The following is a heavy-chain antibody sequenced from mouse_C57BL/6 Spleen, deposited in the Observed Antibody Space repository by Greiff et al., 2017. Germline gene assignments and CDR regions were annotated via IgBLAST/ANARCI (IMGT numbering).Heavy chain of an antibody. CDR1: GFTFSDYG. CDR3: ARCSLMGGDYGC. CDR2: ISSGSSTI. D-gene: IGHD1-2*01. J-gene: IGHJ2*01. V-gene: IGHV5-17*01. Sequence: DVMLVESGGGLVKPGGSLKLSCAASGFTFSDYGMHWVRQAPEKGLEWVAYISSGSSTIYYADTVKGRFTISRDNAKNTMFLQMTSRRSEDTAMYYCARCSLMGGDYGCWGQGTTLTVSS.